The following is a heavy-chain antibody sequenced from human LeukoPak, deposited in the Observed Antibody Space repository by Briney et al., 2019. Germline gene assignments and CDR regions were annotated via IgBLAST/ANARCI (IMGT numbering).Heavy chain of an antibody. Sequence: SETLSLTWAVSGWAFFCSHWNWIRQSPPKGLELIGEINHSGRTNYNPSLKSRVTISVDTSKSQFFLKLTSVTAADTAVYYCARDPTTVVTLPYYFDFWGQGTLVTVSA. CDR3: ARDPTTVVTLPYYFDF. V-gene: IGHV4-34*01. CDR1: GWAFFCSH. CDR2: INHSGRT. D-gene: IGHD4-23*01. J-gene: IGHJ4*02.